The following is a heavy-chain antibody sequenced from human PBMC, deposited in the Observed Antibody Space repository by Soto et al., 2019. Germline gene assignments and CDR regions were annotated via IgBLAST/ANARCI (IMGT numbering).Heavy chain of an antibody. Sequence: QVQLVQSGPEVKKPGSSVKVSCKTSGGTLSSYSISWVRQAPGQGIEWVGRIITFVGKANVAQQFQGRVTITADRSTDTTYMELRRLTSDDTAVYYWARVTGGHDSGGNYMDVGGTGTTVTVSS. CDR1: GGTLSSYS. J-gene: IGHJ6*03. D-gene: IGHD5-12*01. CDR2: IITFVGKA. CDR3: ARVTGGHDSGGNYMDV. V-gene: IGHV1-69*08.